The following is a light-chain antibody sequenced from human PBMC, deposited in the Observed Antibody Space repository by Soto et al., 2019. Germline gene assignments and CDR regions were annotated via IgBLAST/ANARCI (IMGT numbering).Light chain of an antibody. CDR3: QQYDNWPRT. Sequence: EKVMTQSPATLSVSPGERATLSYRASQSVRSNLAWYQQKPGQPPRLLIYDASTRATGIPSRFSGSGSGTEFTLTISSLKSEDFAVYYCQQYDNWPRTFGQGTKVDIK. V-gene: IGKV3-15*01. CDR2: DAS. CDR1: QSVRSN. J-gene: IGKJ1*01.